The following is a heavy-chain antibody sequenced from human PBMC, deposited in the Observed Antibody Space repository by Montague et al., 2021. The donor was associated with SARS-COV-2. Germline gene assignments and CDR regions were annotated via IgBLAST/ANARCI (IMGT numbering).Heavy chain of an antibody. Sequence: PVLVKPTQTLTLTCVFSGFSLNTDGVGVAWIRRPPGRALEWLALIYWDGDQRYSPSLKTRLTITKDTSKNRVVLTMTNLDPVDTATYYCARRYDFYRAEAFDVWGQGTMLTVSS. CDR2: IYWDGDQ. CDR3: ARRYDFYRAEAFDV. CDR1: GFSLNTDGVG. D-gene: IGHD3-3*01. V-gene: IGHV2-5*02. J-gene: IGHJ3*01.